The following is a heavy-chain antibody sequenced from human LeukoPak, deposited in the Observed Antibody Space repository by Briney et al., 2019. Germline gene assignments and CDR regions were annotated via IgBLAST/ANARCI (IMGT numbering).Heavy chain of an antibody. CDR3: ATTAAAGTRLAWFDP. D-gene: IGHD6-13*01. CDR1: GGSISSGGYY. CDR2: IYYSGST. Sequence: PSETLSLTCTVSGGSISSGGYYWSWIRQHPGKGLEWIGYIYYSGSTYYNPSLKSRVIISVDTSKNQFSLKLSSVTAADTAVYYCATTAAAGTRLAWFDPWGQGTLVTVSS. J-gene: IGHJ5*02. V-gene: IGHV4-31*03.